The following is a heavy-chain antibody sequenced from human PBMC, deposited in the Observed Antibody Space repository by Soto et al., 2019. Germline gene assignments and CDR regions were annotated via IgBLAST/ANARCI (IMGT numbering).Heavy chain of an antibody. D-gene: IGHD3-22*01. V-gene: IGHV3-23*01. CDR2: FSGSGGST. CDR3: TKDSLSLFYERSGSLTGFTSFDD. Sequence: GGSLRLCCAASGFTFSSYAMSCVRQAPGKGLEWVSAFSGSGGSTYYADSVKGRFTISRDNSKNTLYLQMNSLKAEDKDEYYWTKDSLSLFYERSGSLTGFTSFDDWGRGTVVTESS. CDR1: GFTFSSYA. J-gene: IGHJ4*02.